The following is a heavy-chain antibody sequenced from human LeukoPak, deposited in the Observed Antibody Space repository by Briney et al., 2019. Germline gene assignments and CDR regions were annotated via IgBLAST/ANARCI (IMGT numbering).Heavy chain of an antibody. D-gene: IGHD2-2*01. CDR1: GFTFSSYA. CDR2: ISNSGGTT. Sequence: GGSLRLSCAASGFTFSSYAMSWVRQAPGKGLEWVSTISNSGGTTYYADSVKGRFTISRDNAKNSLYLQMNSLRAEDTAVYYCARGGGYASCWGQGTLVTVSS. J-gene: IGHJ4*02. V-gene: IGHV3-23*01. CDR3: ARGGGYASC.